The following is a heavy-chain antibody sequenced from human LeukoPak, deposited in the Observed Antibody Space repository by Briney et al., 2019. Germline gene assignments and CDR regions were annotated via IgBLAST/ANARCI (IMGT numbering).Heavy chain of an antibody. CDR1: ALSSTNHA. D-gene: IGHD5-24*01. Sequence: GGSLRLSCAGSALSSTNHATHWVSQSPGKGLGWEAGIGTAGDTHYPGSVKGRLIISRENAKNSLYLQMNSLRAGDTAVYYCGRGAGKGGYNEDYFDYWGQGVLVTVSS. CDR2: IGTAGDT. CDR3: GRGAGKGGYNEDYFDY. V-gene: IGHV3-13*04. J-gene: IGHJ4*02.